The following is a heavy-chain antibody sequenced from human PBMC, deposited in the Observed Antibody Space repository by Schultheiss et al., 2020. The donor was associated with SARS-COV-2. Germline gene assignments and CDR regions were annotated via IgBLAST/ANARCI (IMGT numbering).Heavy chain of an antibody. J-gene: IGHJ4*02. D-gene: IGHD6-6*01. CDR3: ARVWDSSSSLHYFDY. Sequence: GGSLRLSCAASGFTFSSYSMNWVRQAPGKGLEWVSSISSSSSYIYYADSVKGRFTISRDNAKNTLYLQMNSLRAEDTAVYYCARVWDSSSSLHYFDYWGQGTLVTVSS. V-gene: IGHV3-21*01. CDR1: GFTFSSYS. CDR2: ISSSSSYI.